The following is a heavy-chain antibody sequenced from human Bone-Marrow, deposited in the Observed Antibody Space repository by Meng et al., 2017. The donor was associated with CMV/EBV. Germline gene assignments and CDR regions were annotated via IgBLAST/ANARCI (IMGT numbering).Heavy chain of an antibody. CDR1: GFTVSSNY. Sequence: GGSLRLSCAASGFTVSSNYMSWVRQAPGKGLEWVSVIYSGGSTYYADSVKGRFTISRDNSKNTLYLQMNSLRAEDTAVYYCARYCSSTSCFNDAFDIWGQGTMVTVS. CDR2: IYSGGST. CDR3: ARYCSSTSCFNDAFDI. J-gene: IGHJ3*02. V-gene: IGHV3-53*01. D-gene: IGHD2-2*01.